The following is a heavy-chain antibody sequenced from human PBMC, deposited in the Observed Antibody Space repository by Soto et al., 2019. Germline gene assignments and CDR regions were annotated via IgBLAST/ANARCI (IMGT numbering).Heavy chain of an antibody. CDR2: VYPCDSDA. CDR3: ARRGRRGLGASPCEN. CDR1: GYGFTSYW. Sequence: GESLKLSCQAPGYGFTSYWIAWVRQQPGKGLEWMGIVYPCDSDARYSPSFQCQVTMSADKSINTAYLQWTSLKAWDSAIYYCARRGRRGLGASPCENWGRGTQVNVSS. D-gene: IGHD3-10*01. J-gene: IGHJ4*02. V-gene: IGHV5-51*01.